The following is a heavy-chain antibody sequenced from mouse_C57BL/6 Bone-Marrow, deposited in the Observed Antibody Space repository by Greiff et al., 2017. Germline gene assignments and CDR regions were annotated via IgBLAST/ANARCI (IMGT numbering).Heavy chain of an antibody. CDR2: IYPGNSDT. CDR1: GYTFTSYW. CDR3: TRSDGYYGVYAMDY. J-gene: IGHJ4*01. V-gene: IGHV1-5*01. Sequence: EVKVEESGTVLARPGASVKMSCKTSGYTFTSYWMHWVKQRPGQGLEWIGAIYPGNSDTSYNQKFKGKAKLTAVTSASTAYMELSSLTNEDSAVYYCTRSDGYYGVYAMDYWGQGTSVTVSS. D-gene: IGHD2-3*01.